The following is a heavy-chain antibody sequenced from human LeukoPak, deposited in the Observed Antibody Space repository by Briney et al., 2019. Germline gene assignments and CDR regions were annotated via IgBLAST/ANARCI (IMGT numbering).Heavy chain of an antibody. J-gene: IGHJ6*03. CDR2: ISSSSSYI. CDR1: GFTLSSYS. Sequence: SGGSLRLSCAASGFTLSSYSMNWVRQAPGKGLEWVSSISSSSSYIYYADSVKGRFTISRDNAKNSLYLQMNSLRAEDTAVYYCARVAARPGYYYYYMDVWGKGTTVTVSS. CDR3: ARVAARPGYYYYYMDV. V-gene: IGHV3-21*01. D-gene: IGHD6-6*01.